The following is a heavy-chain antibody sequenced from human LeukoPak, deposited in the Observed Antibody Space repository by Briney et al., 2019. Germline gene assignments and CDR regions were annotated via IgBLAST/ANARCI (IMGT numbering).Heavy chain of an antibody. CDR3: VKVRGRARVGYFDY. J-gene: IGHJ4*02. Sequence: PGRSLRLSCAASGFTFSSYGMHWVRQTPGKGLEWVAVIWSDGSNKYYADSVKGRFTISRDNSKNTLYLQMNSLRVEDTAIYYCVKVRGRARVGYFDYWGQGTLVTVSS. V-gene: IGHV3-33*06. CDR1: GFTFSSYG. D-gene: IGHD1-26*01. CDR2: IWSDGSNK.